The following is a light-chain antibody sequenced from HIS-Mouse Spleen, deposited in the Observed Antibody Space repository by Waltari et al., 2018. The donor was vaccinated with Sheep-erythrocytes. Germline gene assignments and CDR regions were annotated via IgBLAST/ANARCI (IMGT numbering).Light chain of an antibody. CDR3: QQNYSTPLT. Sequence: DILMTQSPDSLAVSLPDRATINCKSSQSVLHSSNNKNYLSWYQQKPGQPPKLLLYWASTRGSGVPDRFSGSGSGTDFTLTISSLQAEDVAVYYCQQNYSTPLTFGGGTKVEIK. J-gene: IGKJ4*01. V-gene: IGKV4-1*01. CDR1: QSVLHSSNNKNY. CDR2: WAS.